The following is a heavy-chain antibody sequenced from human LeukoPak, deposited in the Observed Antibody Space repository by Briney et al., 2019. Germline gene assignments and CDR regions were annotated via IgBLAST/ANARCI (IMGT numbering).Heavy chain of an antibody. CDR1: DYTFSNYG. D-gene: IGHD4-23*01. Sequence: ASVKVSCKASDYTFSNYGITWVRQAPGQGLEWMGIINPSGGSTSYAQKFQGRVTMTRDMSTSTDYMELSSLRSEDTAVYYCARDNSVEDTAWWFDPWGQGTLVTVSS. CDR2: INPSGGST. CDR3: ARDNSVEDTAWWFDP. J-gene: IGHJ5*02. V-gene: IGHV1-46*01.